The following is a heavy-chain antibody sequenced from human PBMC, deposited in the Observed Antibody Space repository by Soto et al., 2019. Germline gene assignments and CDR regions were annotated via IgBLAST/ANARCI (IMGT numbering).Heavy chain of an antibody. CDR1: GFTFRSYD. Sequence: PGGSLRLSCAASGFTFRSYDMHWVRQVTGKGLEWVSAIDTAGDTYYPGSVKGRFTISRENAKNSLYLQMNSLTAGDTAVYYCARSSPDHQNLVIVPVASTGMDVWGQGTTVTVSS. J-gene: IGHJ6*02. V-gene: IGHV3-13*01. D-gene: IGHD2-2*01. CDR3: ARSSPDHQNLVIVPVASTGMDV. CDR2: IDTAGDT.